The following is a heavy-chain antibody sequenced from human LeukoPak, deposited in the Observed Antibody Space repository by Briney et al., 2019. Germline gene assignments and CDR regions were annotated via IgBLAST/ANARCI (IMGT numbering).Heavy chain of an antibody. D-gene: IGHD1-7*01. Sequence: GASVKVSCKASGYTFTGYYIHWVRQAPGQGLEWMGWIDPNSGGTKYAQKFQGRVTMTRDTSISTAYMELSRLRSDDTAVYYCARGGGELELLGWGQGTLVTVSS. CDR3: ARGGGELELLG. CDR2: IDPNSGGT. J-gene: IGHJ4*02. V-gene: IGHV1-2*02. CDR1: GYTFTGYY.